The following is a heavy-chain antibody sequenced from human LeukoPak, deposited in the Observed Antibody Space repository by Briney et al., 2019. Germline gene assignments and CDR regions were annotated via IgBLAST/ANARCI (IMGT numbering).Heavy chain of an antibody. CDR2: MNPNSGNT. V-gene: IGHV1-8*01. D-gene: IGHD3-3*01. Sequence: ASVKVSCKASGYTFTSYDINWVRQATGQGLEWMGWMNPNSGNTGYAQKFQGRVTMTRNTSISAAYMEPSSLRSEDTAVYYCATVTRFLEWPYDAFDIWGQGTMVTVSS. CDR3: ATVTRFLEWPYDAFDI. CDR1: GYTFTSYD. J-gene: IGHJ3*02.